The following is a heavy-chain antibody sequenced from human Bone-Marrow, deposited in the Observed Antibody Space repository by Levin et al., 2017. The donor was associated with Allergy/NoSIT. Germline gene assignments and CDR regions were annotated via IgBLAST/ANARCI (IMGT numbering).Heavy chain of an antibody. CDR1: GGTFSSYA. CDR3: AREGRVAGRGHHIDY. J-gene: IGHJ4*02. Sequence: SVKVSCKASGGTFSSYAISWVRQAPGQGLEWMGGIIPIFGTANYAQKFQGRVTITADESTSTAYMELSSLRSEDTAVYYCAREGRVAGRGHHIDYWGQGTLVTVSS. D-gene: IGHD6-19*01. CDR2: IIPIFGTA. V-gene: IGHV1-69*13.